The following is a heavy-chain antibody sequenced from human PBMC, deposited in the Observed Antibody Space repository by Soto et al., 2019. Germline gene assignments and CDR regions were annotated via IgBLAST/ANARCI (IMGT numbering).Heavy chain of an antibody. V-gene: IGHV3-30-3*01. D-gene: IGHD6-13*01. CDR3: AKDHAFHAEIAAA. CDR2: ILSDGSKQ. CDR1: RFTFSYYA. Sequence: GGSLRLSCAASRFTFSYYAMHWIRQAPGKGLEWMAVILSDGSKQYYAESVKGRFTISRDNSKSTLYLQMNSLRVEDTAVYYCAKDHAFHAEIAAAWGQGTMVTVSS. J-gene: IGHJ3*01.